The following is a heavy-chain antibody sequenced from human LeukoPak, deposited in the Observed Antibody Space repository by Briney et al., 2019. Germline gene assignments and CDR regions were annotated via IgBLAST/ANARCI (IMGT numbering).Heavy chain of an antibody. V-gene: IGHV3-48*04. J-gene: IGHJ5*02. D-gene: IGHD4-17*01. CDR2: ISSSGSTI. CDR1: GFTFSSYG. CDR3: ARDLDYGDDP. Sequence: PGGSLRLSCAASGFTFSSYGVHWVRQAPGKGLGWVSYISSSGSTIYYADSVKGRFTISRDNAKNSLYLQMNSLRAEDTAVYYCARDLDYGDDPWGQGTLVTVSS.